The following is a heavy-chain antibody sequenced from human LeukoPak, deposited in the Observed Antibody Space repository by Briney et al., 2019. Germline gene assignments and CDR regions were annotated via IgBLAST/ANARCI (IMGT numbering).Heavy chain of an antibody. CDR1: GYTFTSYY. CDR3: ARAAPGAYCGGDCYSDYFDY. D-gene: IGHD2-21*02. J-gene: IGHJ4*02. Sequence: GASVKVSCKASGYTFTSYYMHWVRQAPGQGLEWTGIINPSGGSTSYAQKFQGRVTMTRDTSTSTVYMELSSLRSEDTAVYYCARAAPGAYCGGDCYSDYFDYWGQGTLVTVSS. CDR2: INPSGGST. V-gene: IGHV1-46*01.